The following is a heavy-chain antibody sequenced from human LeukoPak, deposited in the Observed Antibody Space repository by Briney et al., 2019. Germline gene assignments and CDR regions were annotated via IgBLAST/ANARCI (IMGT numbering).Heavy chain of an antibody. D-gene: IGHD2-2*01. V-gene: IGHV4-34*01. J-gene: IGHJ5*02. CDR3: ARVAPFTYCSSTSCSSVNWFDP. CDR1: GGSFSGYY. Sequence: SETLSLTCAVYGGSFSGYYWSWIRQPPGKGLEWIGGINHSGSTNYNPSHKRRVTISVDTSKNQFSLKLSSVTAADTAVYYCARVAPFTYCSSTSCSSVNWFDPWGQGTLVTVSS. CDR2: INHSGST.